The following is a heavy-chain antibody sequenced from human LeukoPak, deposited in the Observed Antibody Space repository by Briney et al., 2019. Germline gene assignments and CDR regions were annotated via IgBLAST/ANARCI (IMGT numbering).Heavy chain of an antibody. V-gene: IGHV3-33*01. Sequence: GRSLRLSCAASGFTFSSYGMHWVRQAPGKGLEWVAVIWYDGSDKVYADSVKGRFTISRDNSNNTLYLQMNSLRPEDTAVYYCARGPGALDYWGQGTLVTVSS. J-gene: IGHJ4*02. CDR3: ARGPGALDY. CDR1: GFTFSSYG. D-gene: IGHD2-2*01. CDR2: IWYDGSDK.